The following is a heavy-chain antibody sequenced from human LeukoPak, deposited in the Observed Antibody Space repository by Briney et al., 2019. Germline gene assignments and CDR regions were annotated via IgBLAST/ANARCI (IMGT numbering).Heavy chain of an antibody. D-gene: IGHD5-24*01. J-gene: IGHJ4*02. CDR1: GGSISSGSYY. CDR2: IYTSGST. CDR3: ARSFDGYTNKGADY. Sequence: SETLSLTCTVSGGSISSGSYYWSWIRQPAGKGLEWIGRIYTSGSTNYNPSLKSRVTISVDTSKNQFSLKLSSVTAADTAVYYCARSFDGYTNKGADYWGQGTLVTVSS. V-gene: IGHV4-61*02.